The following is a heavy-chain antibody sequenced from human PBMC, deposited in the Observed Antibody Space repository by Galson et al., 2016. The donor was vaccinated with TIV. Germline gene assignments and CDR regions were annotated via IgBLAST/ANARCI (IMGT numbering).Heavy chain of an antibody. D-gene: IGHD1-26*01. CDR1: GFTFSAYA. V-gene: IGHV3-23*01. CDR2: IGGIGTSP. J-gene: IGHJ3*02. CDR3: AAGRWSRGALDI. Sequence: SLRLSCAASGFTFSAYAVNWVRQAPGKGLEWVSGIGGIGTSPYYAGSVKGRFTISRDNAKNSLYLQMSKLRAEDTAVYYCAAGRWSRGALDIWGQGTMVTVSS.